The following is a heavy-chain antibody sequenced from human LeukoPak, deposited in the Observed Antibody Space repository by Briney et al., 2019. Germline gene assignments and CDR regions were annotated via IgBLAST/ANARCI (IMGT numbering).Heavy chain of an antibody. D-gene: IGHD1-26*01. CDR2: ISSSSSTI. Sequence: SGGSLRLSCAASGFTFSSYEMNWVRQAPGKGLEWVSYISSSSSTIYYADSVKGRFTISRDNAKNSLYLQMNSLGAEDTAVYYCARWGVGDYWGQGTLVTVSS. J-gene: IGHJ4*02. V-gene: IGHV3-48*03. CDR3: ARWGVGDY. CDR1: GFTFSSYE.